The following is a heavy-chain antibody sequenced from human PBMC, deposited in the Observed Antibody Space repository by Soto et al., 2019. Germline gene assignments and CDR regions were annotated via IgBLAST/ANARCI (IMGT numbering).Heavy chain of an antibody. CDR3: ARDYDNLTGYPYYYFDY. J-gene: IGHJ4*02. D-gene: IGHD3-9*01. CDR1: GFTFSSYG. V-gene: IGHV3-33*01. CDR2: IWYDGSNK. Sequence: GGSLRLSCAASGFTFSSYGMHWVRQAPGKGLEWVAVIWYDGSNKYYADSVKGRFTISRDNSKNTLYLQMNSLRAEDTAVYYCARDYDNLTGYPYYYFDYWGQGTLDTVSS.